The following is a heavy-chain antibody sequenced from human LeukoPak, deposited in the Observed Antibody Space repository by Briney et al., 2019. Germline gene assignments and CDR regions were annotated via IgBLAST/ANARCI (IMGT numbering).Heavy chain of an antibody. J-gene: IGHJ6*02. D-gene: IGHD3-10*01. V-gene: IGHV1-2*02. CDR2: INPNSGGT. CDR1: GYTFTGYY. Sequence: GASVKVSCKASGYTFTGYYMHWVRQAPGQGLEWMGWINPNSGGTNYAQKFQGRVTMTRETSISTVYMELSRLRSGDTAVYYCARARIGEYSMDVWGQGTTVTVSS. CDR3: ARARIGEYSMDV.